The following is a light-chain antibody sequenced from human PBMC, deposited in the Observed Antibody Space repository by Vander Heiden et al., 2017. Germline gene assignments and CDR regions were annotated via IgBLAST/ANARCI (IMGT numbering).Light chain of an antibody. CDR3: QQRSNWLPYT. CDR2: DAS. V-gene: IGKV3-11*01. Sequence: EIVLTQSPATLSLSPGERATLSCRASQSVSSYLAWYQQKPGQAPRLLSYDASNRATGIPARFSGSGSGTDFTLTISSLEPEDFAVYYCQQRSNWLPYTFGQGTKLEIK. J-gene: IGKJ2*01. CDR1: QSVSSY.